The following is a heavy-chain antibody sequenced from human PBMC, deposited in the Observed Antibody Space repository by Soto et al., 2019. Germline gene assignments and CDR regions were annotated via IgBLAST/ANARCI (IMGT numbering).Heavy chain of an antibody. D-gene: IGHD2-15*01. Sequence: ASVKVSCKTSGYTFTGYYIHWVRQAPGQGPEWMGWINPNSGGTNYAQKLQGRVAMTRDTSISTAYMELSRLSSDDTAVYYCASGGRYSTAVADYWGQGTLVTVSS. V-gene: IGHV1-2*02. CDR1: GYTFTGYY. J-gene: IGHJ4*02. CDR3: ASGGRYSTAVADY. CDR2: INPNSGGT.